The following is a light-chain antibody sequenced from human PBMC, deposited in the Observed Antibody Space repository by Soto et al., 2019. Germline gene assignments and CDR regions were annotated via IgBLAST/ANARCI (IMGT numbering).Light chain of an antibody. Sequence: EIVMTQSPATLSVSPGERATLSCRASQSVSSNLAWYQQKPGQAPRLLIYGASTRATGIPARFSGSGSGTEFTLPISSLQSEDFSVYYCQQYHKWPPYTFGQGTKLEIK. CDR3: QQYHKWPPYT. V-gene: IGKV3-15*01. J-gene: IGKJ2*01. CDR2: GAS. CDR1: QSVSSN.